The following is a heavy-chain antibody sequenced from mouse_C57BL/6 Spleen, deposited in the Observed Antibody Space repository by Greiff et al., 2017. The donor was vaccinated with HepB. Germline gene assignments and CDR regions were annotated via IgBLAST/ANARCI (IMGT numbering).Heavy chain of an antibody. D-gene: IGHD2-4*01. Sequence: QVQLQQPGAELVKPGASVKLSCKASGYTFTSYWMHWVKQRPGQGLEWIGMIHPNSGSTNYNEKFKSKATLTVDKSSSTAYMQLSSLTSEDSAVYYCAFYDYDEGYYFDYWGQGTTLTVSS. V-gene: IGHV1-64*01. CDR3: AFYDYDEGYYFDY. CDR1: GYTFTSYW. J-gene: IGHJ2*01. CDR2: IHPNSGST.